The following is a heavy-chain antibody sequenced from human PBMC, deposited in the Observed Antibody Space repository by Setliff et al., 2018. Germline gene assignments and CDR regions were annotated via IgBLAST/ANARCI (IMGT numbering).Heavy chain of an antibody. D-gene: IGHD3-16*01. CDR3: ASWGSAIGFDL. V-gene: IGHV4-31*01. CDR2: ISRSGAT. Sequence: TLSLTCPVSGDSIMSPTYTWTWIRQLPGKGLEWIGYISRSGATSYNWSLKRHIAISLDTSKNQFSLNLSSVSAADTATYYCASWGSAIGFDLWGQGKLVTVSS. CDR1: GDSIMSPTYT. J-gene: IGHJ3*01.